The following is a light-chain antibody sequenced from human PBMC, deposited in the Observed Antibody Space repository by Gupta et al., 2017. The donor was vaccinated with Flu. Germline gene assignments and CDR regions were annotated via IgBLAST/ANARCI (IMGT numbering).Light chain of an antibody. V-gene: IGKV4-1*01. J-gene: IGKJ4*01. CDR2: WAS. CDR1: QSVLYSSNNKNY. CDR3: QQYYSTPRALT. Sequence: GERATINCKSSQSVLYSSNNKNYLAWYQQKPGQPPKLLIYWASTRESGVPDRFSGSGSGTDFTLTISSLQAEDVAVYYCQQYYSTPRALTFGGGTKVEIK.